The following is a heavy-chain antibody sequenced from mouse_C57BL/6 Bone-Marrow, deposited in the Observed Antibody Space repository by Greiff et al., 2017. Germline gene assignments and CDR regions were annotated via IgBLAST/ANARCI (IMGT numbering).Heavy chain of an antibody. V-gene: IGHV1-69*01. J-gene: IGHJ4*01. D-gene: IGHD2-1*01. CDR3: ASLLTAMDY. CDR1: GYTFTSYW. CDR2: IDPSDSYT. Sequence: VQLQQPGAELVMPGASVKLSCKASGYTFTSYWMHWVKQRPGQGLEWIGEIDPSDSYTNYNQKFKGKSTLTVDKSSSTAYMQLSSLTSEDSAVYYCASLLTAMDYGGQGTSVTVSS.